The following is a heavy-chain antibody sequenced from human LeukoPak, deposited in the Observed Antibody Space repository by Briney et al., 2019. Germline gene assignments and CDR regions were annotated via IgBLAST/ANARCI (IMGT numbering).Heavy chain of an antibody. CDR2: IYSSGST. CDR3: PRVKASSTSWTFDQ. J-gene: IGHJ4*02. V-gene: IGHV4-4*07. D-gene: IGHD2-2*01. Sequence: SETLSLTCSVSGGSTNSYYLSWIRQSGGKGLEWIGRIYSSGSTVYNPSLNSRLTMSIDTSKNQFSLTLKSVTATDTAVYYCPRVKASSTSWTFDQWGQGALVTVSS. CDR1: GGSTNSYY.